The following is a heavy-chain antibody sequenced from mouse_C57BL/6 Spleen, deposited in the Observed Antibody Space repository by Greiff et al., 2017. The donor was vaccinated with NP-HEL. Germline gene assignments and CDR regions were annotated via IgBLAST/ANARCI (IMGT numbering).Heavy chain of an antibody. V-gene: IGHV1-42*01. CDR1: GYSFTGYY. Sequence: EVQLQQSGPELVKPGASVKISCKASGYSFTGYYMNWVKQSPEKSLEWIGEINPSTGGTTYNQKFKAKATLTVDKSSSTAYMQLKILTSEDSAVYYCARHDGYSFDYWGQGTTLTVSS. D-gene: IGHD2-3*01. CDR2: INPSTGGT. CDR3: ARHDGYSFDY. J-gene: IGHJ2*01.